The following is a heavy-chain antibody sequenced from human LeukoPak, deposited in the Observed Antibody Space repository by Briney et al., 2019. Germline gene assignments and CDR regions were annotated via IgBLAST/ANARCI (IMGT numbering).Heavy chain of an antibody. Sequence: GGSLRLSCAASGFTFSSHAMSWVRQAPGKGLEWVSAISGSGGSTYYADSVKGRFTISRDNSKNTLYLQMNSLRAGDTAVYYCAKDGVVTPNRNYYYYGMDVWGQGTMVTVSS. CDR3: AKDGVVTPNRNYYYYGMDV. V-gene: IGHV3-23*01. CDR1: GFTFSSHA. CDR2: ISGSGGST. D-gene: IGHD4-23*01. J-gene: IGHJ6*02.